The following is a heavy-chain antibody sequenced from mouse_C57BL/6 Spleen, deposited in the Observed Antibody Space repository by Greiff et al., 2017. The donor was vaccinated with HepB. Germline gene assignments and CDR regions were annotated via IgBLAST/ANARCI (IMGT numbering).Heavy chain of an antibody. D-gene: IGHD2-1*01. CDR3: ARGGSYGNYGFAY. Sequence: QVQLKQSGPELVKPGASVKISCKASGYAFSSSWMNWVKQRPGKGLEWIGRIYPGDGDTNYNGKFKGKATLTADKSSSTAYMQLSSLTSEDSAVYFCARGGSYGNYGFAYWGQRTLVTVSA. J-gene: IGHJ3*01. CDR1: GYAFSSSW. V-gene: IGHV1-82*01. CDR2: IYPGDGDT.